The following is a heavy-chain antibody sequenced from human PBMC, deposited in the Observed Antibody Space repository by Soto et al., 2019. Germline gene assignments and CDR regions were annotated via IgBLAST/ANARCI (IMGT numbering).Heavy chain of an antibody. D-gene: IGHD6-25*01. V-gene: IGHV1-46*01. CDR3: ARDRVGDSSGDYWYFDL. J-gene: IGHJ2*01. CDR2: INPSGGST. CDR1: GYTFTSYY. Sequence: ASVKVSCKASGYTFTSYYMHWVRQAPGQGLEWMGIINPSGGSTSYAQKFQGRVTMTRDTSTSTVYMELSSLRSEDTAVYYCARDRVGDSSGDYWYFDLWGRGTLVTVAS.